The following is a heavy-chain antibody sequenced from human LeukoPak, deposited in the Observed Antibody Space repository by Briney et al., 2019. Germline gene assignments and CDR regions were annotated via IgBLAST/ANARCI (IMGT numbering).Heavy chain of an antibody. J-gene: IGHJ6*02. Sequence: LSGGSLRLSCAASGFTFSSYAMSRVRQAPGKGLEWVSAISGSGGSTYYADSVKGRFTISRDNSKNTLYLQMNSLRAEDTAVYYCARNYYDSSGYWARHYYYGMDVWGQGTTVTVSS. CDR2: ISGSGGST. V-gene: IGHV3-23*01. CDR1: GFTFSSYA. CDR3: ARNYYDSSGYWARHYYYGMDV. D-gene: IGHD3-22*01.